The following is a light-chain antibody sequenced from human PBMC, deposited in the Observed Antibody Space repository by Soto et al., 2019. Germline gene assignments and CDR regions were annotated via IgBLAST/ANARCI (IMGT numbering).Light chain of an antibody. J-gene: IGKJ2*01. CDR2: GAS. V-gene: IGKV3-15*01. CDR3: QQYNNWPQT. Sequence: EIVMAQSPATLSVSPGERATLSCRASQSVSSNLAWYQQKPGQTPRLLIYGASTRATGIPARFSGSGSGTEFTLTISRLQSEDFAVYYCQQYNNWPQTFGQGTMLEIK. CDR1: QSVSSN.